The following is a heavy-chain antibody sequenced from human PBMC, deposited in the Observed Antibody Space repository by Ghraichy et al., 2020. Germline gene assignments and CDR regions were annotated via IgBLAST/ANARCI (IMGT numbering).Heavy chain of an antibody. CDR1: GFTFSSYG. Sequence: GGSLRLSCAASGFTFSSYGMHWVRQAPGKGLEWVAVISYDGSNKYYADSVKGRFTISRDNSKNTLYLQMNSLRGEDTAVYYCAKEVGVAARHDYYYGMDVWGQGTTVTVSS. CDR2: ISYDGSNK. D-gene: IGHD6-6*01. V-gene: IGHV3-30*18. J-gene: IGHJ6*02. CDR3: AKEVGVAARHDYYYGMDV.